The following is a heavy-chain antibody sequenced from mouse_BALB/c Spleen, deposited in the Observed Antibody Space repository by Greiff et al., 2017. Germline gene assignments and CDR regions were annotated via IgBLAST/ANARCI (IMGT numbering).Heavy chain of an antibody. CDR3: AMHYFYAMDY. CDR2: IWAGGST. V-gene: IGHV2-9*02. J-gene: IGHJ4*01. D-gene: IGHD1-2*01. CDR1: GFSLTSYG. Sequence: QVQLKESGPGLVAPSPSLSITCTVSGFSLTSYGVHWVRQTPGKGLEWLGVIWAGGSTNYNSALMSRLSISKDNSKSQVFLKMNSLQTDDTAMYYCAMHYFYAMDYWGQGTSVTVSS.